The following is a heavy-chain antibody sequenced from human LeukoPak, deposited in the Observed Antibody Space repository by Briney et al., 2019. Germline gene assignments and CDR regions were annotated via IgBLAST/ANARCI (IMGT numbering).Heavy chain of an antibody. V-gene: IGHV1-8*03. J-gene: IGHJ3*02. CDR1: GYTFTGYY. D-gene: IGHD2-15*01. Sequence: ASVKVSCKASGYTFTGYYMHWVRQATGQGLEWMGWMNPNSGNTGYAQKFQGSVTITRNTSISTAYMDISNLRPEDTAVYYCARGKAGDSGGHRAFDIWGQGTMVTVSS. CDR3: ARGKAGDSGGHRAFDI. CDR2: MNPNSGNT.